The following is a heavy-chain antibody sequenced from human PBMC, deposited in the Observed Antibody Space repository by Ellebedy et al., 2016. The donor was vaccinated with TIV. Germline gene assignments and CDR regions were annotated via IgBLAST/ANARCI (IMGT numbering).Heavy chain of an antibody. V-gene: IGHV4-59*01. D-gene: IGHD3-10*01. Sequence: MPSETLSLTCTVSGGSISGYYWSWIRQPPGKGLEWIGSIYYSGRTNYNPSLKSRVTISVDTSKNQFSTKWSSVTAADTAVDYCARGIWYGELRGWFDPWGQGTPVTVSS. CDR1: GGSISGYY. CDR2: IYYSGRT. CDR3: ARGIWYGELRGWFDP. J-gene: IGHJ5*02.